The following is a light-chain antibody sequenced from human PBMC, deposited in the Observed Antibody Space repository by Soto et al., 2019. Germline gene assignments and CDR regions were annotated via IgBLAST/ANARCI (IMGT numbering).Light chain of an antibody. CDR3: LQRGDWPPLT. CDR1: QSVGSS. CDR2: DAS. J-gene: IGKJ1*01. V-gene: IGKV3-11*01. Sequence: EIVLTQSPATLSLSPGERATHSCRASQSVGSSLAWYQQKPGQAPRLLIYDASNRATGIPARFSGSGSGTDFTLTISSLESEDFAVYYCLQRGDWPPLTFGQGTKVEIK.